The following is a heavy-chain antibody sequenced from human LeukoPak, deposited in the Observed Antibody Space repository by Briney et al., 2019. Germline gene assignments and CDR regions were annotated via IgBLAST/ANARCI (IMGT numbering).Heavy chain of an antibody. J-gene: IGHJ4*02. Sequence: SETLSLTCADYGGSFSGYYWSWIRQPPGKGLEWIGEINHSGSTNYNPSLKSRVTISADTSKNQFSLKLSSVTAADTAVYYCARGPAAGTFDYWGQGTLVTVSS. CDR1: GGSFSGYY. D-gene: IGHD6-13*01. CDR2: INHSGST. CDR3: ARGPAAGTFDY. V-gene: IGHV4-34*01.